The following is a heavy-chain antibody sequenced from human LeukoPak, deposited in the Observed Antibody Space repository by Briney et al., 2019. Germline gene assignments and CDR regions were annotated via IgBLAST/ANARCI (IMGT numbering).Heavy chain of an antibody. J-gene: IGHJ4*02. CDR1: GGSISSGGYY. Sequence: SETLSLTCTVSGGSISSGGYYWSWIRQPPGKGLEWIGYIYHSGSTYYNPSLKSRVTISVDKSKNQFSLKLSSVTAADRAVYYCARVTRPFLLLWFGELGTYYFDYWGQGTLVTVSS. V-gene: IGHV4-30-2*01. CDR2: IYHSGST. CDR3: ARVTRPFLLLWFGELGTYYFDY. D-gene: IGHD3-10*01.